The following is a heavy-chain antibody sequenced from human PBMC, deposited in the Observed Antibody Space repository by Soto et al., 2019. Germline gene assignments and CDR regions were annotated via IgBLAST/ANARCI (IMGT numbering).Heavy chain of an antibody. D-gene: IGHD4-17*01. J-gene: IGHJ4*02. CDR2: ISSSSSYI. CDR1: GFTFSSYS. CDR3: ARDRATVTTDGDY. V-gene: IGHV3-21*01. Sequence: GGSLRLSCAASGFTFSSYSMNWVRQAPGKGLEWVSSISSSSSYIYYADSVKGRFTISRDNAKNSLYLQMNSLRAEDTAVYYCARDRATVTTDGDYWGQGTLVTVSS.